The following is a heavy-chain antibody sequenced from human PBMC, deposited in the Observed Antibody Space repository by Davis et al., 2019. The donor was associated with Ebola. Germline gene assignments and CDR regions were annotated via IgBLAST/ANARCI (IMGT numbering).Heavy chain of an antibody. CDR2: IYHSGST. V-gene: IGHV4-38-2*02. CDR1: GYSISSGYY. CDR3: ARHWSSSSGFDY. J-gene: IGHJ4*02. D-gene: IGHD6-6*01. Sequence: MPSETLSLTCTVSGYSISSGYYWGWIRQPPGKGLEWIGSIYHSGSTYYNPSLKSRVTISVDTSKNQFSLKLSSVTAADTAVYYCARHWSSSSGFDYWGQGTLVTVSS.